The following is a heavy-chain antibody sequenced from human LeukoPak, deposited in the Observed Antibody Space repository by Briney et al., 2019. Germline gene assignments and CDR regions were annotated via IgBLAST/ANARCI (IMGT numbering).Heavy chain of an antibody. CDR1: GFTFSDYY. D-gene: IGHD6-19*01. CDR2: ISSSGSTI. CDR3: AREVVAGILASPDY. Sequence: PGGSLRLSCAASGFTFSDYYMSWIRQAPGKGLEWVSYISSSGSTIYYADSVKGRFTISRDNAKNSLYLQMNSLRAEDTAVYYCAREVVAGILASPDYWGQGTLVTVSS. J-gene: IGHJ4*02. V-gene: IGHV3-11*01.